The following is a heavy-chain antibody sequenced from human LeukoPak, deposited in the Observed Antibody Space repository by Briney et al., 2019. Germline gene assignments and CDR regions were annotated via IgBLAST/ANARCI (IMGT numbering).Heavy chain of an antibody. J-gene: IGHJ4*02. CDR2: IYYSGST. CDR3: ARGRYFDWLSPLFDY. Sequence: SQTLSLTCTVSGGSISSGDYYWSWIRQPPGKGLEWIGYIYYSGSTYYNPSLKSRVTISVDTSKNQFSLKLSSVTAADTAVYYCARGRYFDWLSPLFDYWGQGTLVTVSS. D-gene: IGHD3-9*01. CDR1: GGSISSGDYY. V-gene: IGHV4-30-4*01.